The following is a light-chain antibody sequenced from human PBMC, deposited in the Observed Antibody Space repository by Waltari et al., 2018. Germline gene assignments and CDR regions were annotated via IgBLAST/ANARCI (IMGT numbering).Light chain of an antibody. CDR2: SAS. Sequence: EIVMMQSSATLSVSAGERATVSCRAIHTVGSNLAWYQQKPGQAPRLLIYSASTRDTGIPPRFSGRGSGTEFTLTISSLQSEDFAVYYCQQYNDWPQTFGQGTKVEIK. CDR3: QQYNDWPQT. CDR1: HTVGSN. V-gene: IGKV3-15*01. J-gene: IGKJ1*01.